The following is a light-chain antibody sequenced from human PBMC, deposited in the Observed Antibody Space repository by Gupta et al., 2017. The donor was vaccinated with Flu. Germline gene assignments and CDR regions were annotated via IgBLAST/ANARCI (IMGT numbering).Light chain of an antibody. CDR3: QVSVYTTEHQI. CDR1: GTGSNA. CDR2: DNS. J-gene: IGLJ2*01. V-gene: IGLV3-21*03. Sequence: VTTSRITSGGNGTGSNAVRWHQHKAGPPPLLVVEDNSDRPSGITGRLACTNTGNTATLIISSVEAGEEADYFCQVSVYTTEHQIFGGGTKLTVL.